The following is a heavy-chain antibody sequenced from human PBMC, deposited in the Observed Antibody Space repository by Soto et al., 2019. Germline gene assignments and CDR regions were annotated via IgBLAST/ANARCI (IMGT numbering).Heavy chain of an antibody. CDR2: IYYSGRT. D-gene: IGHD2-21*02. Sequence: SVPLSLPCTVAGGSISSYYWSWIRQTPGKGLEWIGYIYYSGRTYYNPSFKSRVTISIDTSKNQFSLKLSSVTATDTAVYYCARQRTTVVTQAYFDHWGQGALVTVSS. CDR3: ARQRTTVVTQAYFDH. J-gene: IGHJ4*02. CDR1: GGSISSYY. V-gene: IGHV4-59*04.